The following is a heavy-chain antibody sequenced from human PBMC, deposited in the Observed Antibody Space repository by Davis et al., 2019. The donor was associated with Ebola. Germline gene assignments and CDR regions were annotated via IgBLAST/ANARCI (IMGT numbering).Heavy chain of an antibody. V-gene: IGHV4-4*02. CDR1: GGSTSSSNW. Sequence: SETLSLTCAVSGGSTSSSNWWRWVRQPPAKGLEWIGEIYHSGSTHYNPSLKSRVTISVDKSKNQFSLKLSSVTAADTAVYYCARVPQYCSSITTGERGYYYYYGMDVWGQGTTVTVSS. D-gene: IGHD2-2*01. CDR3: ARVPQYCSSITTGERGYYYYYGMDV. J-gene: IGHJ6*02. CDR2: IYHSGST.